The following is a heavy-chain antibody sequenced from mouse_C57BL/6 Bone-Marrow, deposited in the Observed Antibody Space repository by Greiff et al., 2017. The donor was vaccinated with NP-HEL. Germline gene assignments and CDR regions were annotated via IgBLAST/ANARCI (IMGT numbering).Heavy chain of an antibody. Sequence: QVHVKQSGPELVKPGASVKISCKASGYAFSSSWMNWVKQRPGKGLEWIGRIYPGGGDTNYHGKVKGRATMTADKSSSTPYMQLSSLTSEESAVDCCGSGGITLDYWGQGTTLTVSA. CDR3: GSGGITLDY. J-gene: IGHJ2*01. D-gene: IGHD1-3*01. CDR2: IYPGGGDT. V-gene: IGHV1-82*01. CDR1: GYAFSSSW.